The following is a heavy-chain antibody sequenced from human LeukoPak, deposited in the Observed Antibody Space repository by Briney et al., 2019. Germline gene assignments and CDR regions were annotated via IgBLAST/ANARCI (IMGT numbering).Heavy chain of an antibody. J-gene: IGHJ4*02. Sequence: PSETLSLTCTVSGGSISSSNYYWGWIRLPPGKGLEWIGNIYYSGSTYYKPSLKTRVTISVDTSKNQFSLKLTSVTAADTAVYYCARHASVDGNWPRPLDYWGQGSLVTVSS. CDR1: GGSISSSNYY. D-gene: IGHD6-19*01. CDR2: IYYSGST. CDR3: ARHASVDGNWPRPLDY. V-gene: IGHV4-39*01.